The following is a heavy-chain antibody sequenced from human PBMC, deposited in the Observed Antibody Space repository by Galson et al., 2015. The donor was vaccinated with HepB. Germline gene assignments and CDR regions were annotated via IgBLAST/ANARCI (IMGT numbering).Heavy chain of an antibody. CDR1: GYKLTNYG. J-gene: IGHJ5*02. D-gene: IGHD4/OR15-4a*01. CDR2: ISSYNGNT. Sequence: QSGAEVKKPGASVKVSCTASGYKLTNYGINWVRQAPGQGLEWMGWISSYNGNTNYAQKFQGRVTMTTDTSTSTAYMELRSLRSDDTAVYYCARDHMVNTRNWFDPWGQGTLVTVSS. CDR3: ARDHMVNTRNWFDP. V-gene: IGHV1-18*01.